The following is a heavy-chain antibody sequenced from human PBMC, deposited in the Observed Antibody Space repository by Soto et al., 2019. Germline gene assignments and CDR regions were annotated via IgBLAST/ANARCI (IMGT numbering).Heavy chain of an antibody. D-gene: IGHD3-16*02. J-gene: IGHJ5*01. CDR3: AKARCYTSDCYVPDS. Sequence: GGSLRLSCAASGFTFSSYGMHWVRQAPGKGLEWVAVISYDGSNKYYADSVQGRFIISRDNSKNTVYLQMSSLRAEDTAMYYCAKARCYTSDCYVPDSWSQGTLVTVSS. CDR2: ISYDGSNK. CDR1: GFTFSSYG. V-gene: IGHV3-30*18.